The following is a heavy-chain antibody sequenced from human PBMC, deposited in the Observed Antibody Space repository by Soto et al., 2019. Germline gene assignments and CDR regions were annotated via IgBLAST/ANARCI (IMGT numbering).Heavy chain of an antibody. CDR2: ISISSSDR. CDR1: GFTLRTYT. CDR3: VRGMNPLF. V-gene: IGHV3-21*06. J-gene: IGHJ4*01. Sequence: GESLRLTCAASGFTLRTYTMNWIRQAPGQGLEWVSSISISSSDRYYADSVMGRLTISRANATNEQYFLNQSLMTAATAAYFFVRGMNPLFGGQGTLVSVSS.